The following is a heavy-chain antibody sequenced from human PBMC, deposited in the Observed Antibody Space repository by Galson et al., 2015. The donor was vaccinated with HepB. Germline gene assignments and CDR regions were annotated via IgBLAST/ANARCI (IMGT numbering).Heavy chain of an antibody. CDR1: GYTFTSYA. CDR3: ARAPDQQHYYYYYGMDV. V-gene: IGHV7-4-1*02. D-gene: IGHD6-13*01. Sequence: SVKVSCKASGYTFTSYAMNWVRQAPGQGLEWMGWINTNTGNPTYAQGFTGRFVFSLDTSVSTAYLQISSLKAEDTAVYYCARAPDQQHYYYYYGMDVWGQGTTVTVSS. CDR2: INTNTGNP. J-gene: IGHJ6*02.